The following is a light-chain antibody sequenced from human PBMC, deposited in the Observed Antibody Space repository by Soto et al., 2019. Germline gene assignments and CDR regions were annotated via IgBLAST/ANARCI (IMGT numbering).Light chain of an antibody. V-gene: IGKV2-28*01. J-gene: IGKJ4*01. Sequence: DIVMTQYPLSLPVTPGEPASISCRSSQSLLHSNGFKYLDWYLQTPGQSPQLLIYLGSNRASGVPDRFSGSGSGTDFTLKISRVEAEDVGVYYCMQALQIPLTFGGGTKVEIK. CDR3: MQALQIPLT. CDR1: QSLLHSNGFKY. CDR2: LGS.